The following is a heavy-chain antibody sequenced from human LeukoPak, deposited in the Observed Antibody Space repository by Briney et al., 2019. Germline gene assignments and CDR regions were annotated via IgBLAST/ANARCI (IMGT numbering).Heavy chain of an antibody. J-gene: IGHJ4*02. D-gene: IGHD5-18*01. CDR2: IYYSGST. V-gene: IGHV4-59*01. CDR3: ARAPGVDTAMPLDY. Sequence: PSETLSLTCTVSGGSISSYYWSWIRQPPGKGLEWTGYIYYSGSTNYNPSLKSRVTISVDTSKNQFSLKLSSVTAADTAVYYCARAPGVDTAMPLDYWGQGTLVTVSS. CDR1: GGSISSYY.